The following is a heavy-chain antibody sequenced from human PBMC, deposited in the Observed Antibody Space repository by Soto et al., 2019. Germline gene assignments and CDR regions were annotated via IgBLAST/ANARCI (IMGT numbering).Heavy chain of an antibody. Sequence: VQLVQSGAEVKKPGSSVKVSCKASGGPFSSYAISWVRQAPGQGLEWMGGIIPIFGTENYAEKFQGRVTITADESTSTAYMEVSSRRSEDTAVYYCATLGEVGYCSSTSCYYYGMDVWGQGTTVTVSS. CDR1: GGPFSSYA. D-gene: IGHD2-2*01. V-gene: IGHV1-69*01. J-gene: IGHJ6*02. CDR2: IIPIFGTE. CDR3: ATLGEVGYCSSTSCYYYGMDV.